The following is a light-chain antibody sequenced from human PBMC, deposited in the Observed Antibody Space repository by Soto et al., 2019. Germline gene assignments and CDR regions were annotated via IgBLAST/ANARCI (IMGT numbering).Light chain of an antibody. J-gene: IGKJ2*01. CDR3: QQYKSYWYT. V-gene: IGKV1-5*03. Sequence: DIQMTQSPSTLSASVGDRVTITCRASQTISSWLAWYQQKPGKAPKLLIYKASNLESGVPSRFSGSGSGTEFTLTITSLQPGDFATYYCQQYKSYWYTFGQGTKLEIK. CDR2: KAS. CDR1: QTISSW.